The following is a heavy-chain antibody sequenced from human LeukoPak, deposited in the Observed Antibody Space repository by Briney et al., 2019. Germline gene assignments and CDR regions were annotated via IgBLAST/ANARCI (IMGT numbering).Heavy chain of an antibody. V-gene: IGHV3-33*01. J-gene: IGHJ4*02. CDR1: GFTLSSYG. CDR3: ARAMTTVTTPGGFDY. CDR2: IWYDGSNK. D-gene: IGHD4-17*01. Sequence: PGGSLRLSCAASGFTLSSYGMHWVRQAPGKGLEWVAVIWYDGSNKYYADSVKGRFTISRDNSKNTLYLQMNSLRAEDTAVYYCARAMTTVTTPGGFDYWGQGTLVTVSS.